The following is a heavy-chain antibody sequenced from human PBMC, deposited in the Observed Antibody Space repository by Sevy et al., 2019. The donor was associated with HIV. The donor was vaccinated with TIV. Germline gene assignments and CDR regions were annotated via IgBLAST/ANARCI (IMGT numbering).Heavy chain of an antibody. Sequence: GGSLRLSCAASGFTFSNYWMSWVRQAPGKGLEWVANIKLDGSEKYYVGSVKGRFTISRDNARNSGYLQMHSLSVEDSGVYYCARAMGVWGQGTTVTVSS. CDR3: ARAMGV. J-gene: IGHJ6*02. V-gene: IGHV3-7*01. CDR2: IKLDGSEK. CDR1: GFTFSNYW.